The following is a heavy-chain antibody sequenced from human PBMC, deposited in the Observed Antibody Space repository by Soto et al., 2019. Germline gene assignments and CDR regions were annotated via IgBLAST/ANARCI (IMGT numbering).Heavy chain of an antibody. V-gene: IGHV3-23*01. CDR3: AKDRCLGYCSGGSWGYFDY. CDR1: GFTFSSYA. D-gene: IGHD2-15*01. CDR2: ISGSGGST. J-gene: IGHJ4*02. Sequence: EVQLLESGGGLVQPGGSLRLSCAASGFTFSSYAMSWVRQAPGKGLEWVSAISGSGGSTYYADSVKGRFTISRDNSKNPLYLQMNSLRAEDTAVYYCAKDRCLGYCSGGSWGYFDYWGQGTLVTVSS.